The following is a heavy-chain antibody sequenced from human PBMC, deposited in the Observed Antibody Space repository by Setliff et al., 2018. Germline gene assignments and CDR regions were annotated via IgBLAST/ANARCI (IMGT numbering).Heavy chain of an antibody. Sequence: ASVKVSCKASGYTFTSYGIGWVRQAPGQGLEWMGWINPNSGGTNYAQKFQGRVTVTSDTSISTAYLTLTSLRSDDTAIYYCARLSASVVSPVDHWGQGTLVTVSS. CDR2: INPNSGGT. CDR3: ARLSASVVSPVDH. J-gene: IGHJ4*02. V-gene: IGHV1-2*02. CDR1: GYTFTSYG.